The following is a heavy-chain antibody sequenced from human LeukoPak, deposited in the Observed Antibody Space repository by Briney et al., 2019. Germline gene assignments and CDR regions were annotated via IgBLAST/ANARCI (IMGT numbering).Heavy chain of an antibody. J-gene: IGHJ5*02. D-gene: IGHD3-16*02. Sequence: SETLSLTCTVSGGSISSSSYYWGWVRQPPGKGLEWSGSIYYSGSTYYNPSLKSRVTISVDTSKNQFSLKLSSVTAADTAVYYCASVTFGGVIVTEIDPWGQGTLVTVSS. CDR2: IYYSGST. CDR3: ASVTFGGVIVTEIDP. V-gene: IGHV4-39*01. CDR1: GGSISSSSYY.